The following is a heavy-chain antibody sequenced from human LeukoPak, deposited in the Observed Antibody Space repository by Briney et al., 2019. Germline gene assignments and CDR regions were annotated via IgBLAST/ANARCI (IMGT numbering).Heavy chain of an antibody. D-gene: IGHD2-21*01. J-gene: IGHJ4*02. Sequence: GGSLRLSCAASGFTFTSYAMSWVRQAPGKGLEWVSTISGSDGRTDYADSVKGRFTISRDDSNNTLYLQMNSLRVEDTAIYYCARGASIPDYWGQGTLVTVSS. CDR3: ARGASIPDY. CDR1: GFTFTSYA. V-gene: IGHV3-23*01. CDR2: ISGSDGRT.